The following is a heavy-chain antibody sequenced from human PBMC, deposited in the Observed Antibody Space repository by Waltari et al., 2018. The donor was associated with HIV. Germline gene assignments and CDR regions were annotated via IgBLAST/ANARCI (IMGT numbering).Heavy chain of an antibody. Sequence: QVQLVESGGGVVQPGRSLRLSCAASGFPLSSYAMHWVRQAPCKGLEWVAVISYYGDNKYYADSVKGRFTISRDNSKNTLYLQMNSLRAEDTAVYYCAKGASGWSPGYWGQGTLVTVSS. CDR2: ISYYGDNK. CDR3: AKGASGWSPGY. CDR1: GFPLSSYA. D-gene: IGHD6-19*01. V-gene: IGHV3-30*18. J-gene: IGHJ4*02.